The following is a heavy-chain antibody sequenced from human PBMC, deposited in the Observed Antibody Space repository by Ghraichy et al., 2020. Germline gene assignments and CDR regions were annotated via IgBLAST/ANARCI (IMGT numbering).Heavy chain of an antibody. V-gene: IGHV4-30-2*01. CDR2: IYHNGIA. J-gene: IGHJ5*02. D-gene: IGHD2-2*01. CDR1: GGSISSSGFS. CDR3: ARGALSSTVVVPAAIKCFDP. Sequence: TLSLTCAVSGGSISSSGFSWSWIRQPPGKALEWIGHIYHNGIAYYNPSLKSRVTISGDRSKNQFSLNLRSVTAADTAVYYCARGALSSTVVVPAAIKCFDPWGQGTLVTVSS.